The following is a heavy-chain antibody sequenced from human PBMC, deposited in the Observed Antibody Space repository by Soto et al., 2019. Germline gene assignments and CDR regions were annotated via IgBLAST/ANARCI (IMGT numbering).Heavy chain of an antibody. J-gene: IGHJ5*02. CDR1: GGSISSSSYS. CDR2: IYHSGST. V-gene: IGHV4-30-2*01. D-gene: IGHD5-18*01. Sequence: PSETLSLTCTVSGGSISSSSYSWSWIRQPPGKGLEWIGYIYHSGSTYYNPSLKSRVTISVDRSKNQFSLKLSSVTAADTAVYYCARLVWSYGTWFDPWGQGTLVTVSS. CDR3: ARLVWSYGTWFDP.